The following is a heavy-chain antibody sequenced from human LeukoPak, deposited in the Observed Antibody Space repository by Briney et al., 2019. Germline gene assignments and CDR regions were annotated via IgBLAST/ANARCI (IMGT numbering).Heavy chain of an antibody. J-gene: IGHJ4*02. CDR1: GFTFDDYA. Sequence: PGRSLRLSRAAPGFTFDDYAMHWVRQAPGKGLEWVSGINWNSGTIGYADSVKGRFTISRDNAMNSLYLQMNSLRAEDTALYYCAKGIDPYDRGNFAYWGQGTLVTVSS. CDR3: AKGIDPYDRGNFAY. CDR2: INWNSGTI. V-gene: IGHV3-9*01. D-gene: IGHD3-22*01.